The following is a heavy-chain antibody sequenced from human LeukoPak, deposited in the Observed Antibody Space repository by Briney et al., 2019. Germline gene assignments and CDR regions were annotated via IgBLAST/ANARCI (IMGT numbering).Heavy chain of an antibody. Sequence: SETLSLTCSVSGASVSSDYWNWIRQSPGRGLEWIGYTHYRGDINYNPSLKSRLTMSVDASSNQVSLKLSSVTAANAAVYYCGRNLGSGSDHWGQGTLVTVSS. V-gene: IGHV4-59*02. D-gene: IGHD3-10*01. CDR3: GRNLGSGSDH. J-gene: IGHJ4*02. CDR1: GASVSSDY. CDR2: THYRGDI.